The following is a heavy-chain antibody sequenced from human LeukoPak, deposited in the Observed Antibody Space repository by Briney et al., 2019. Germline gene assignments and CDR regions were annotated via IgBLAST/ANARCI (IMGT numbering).Heavy chain of an antibody. CDR1: GGSISTYY. J-gene: IGHJ4*02. Sequence: SETLSLTCTISGGSISTYYWSWIRQPPGKGLEWIGYISGSGNTNYNPSLKSRVTISVDTSKHQFSLKLSSVTAADTAVYYCARDTYYYGSGSRTFDYWGQGTLVTVSS. CDR3: ARDTYYYGSGSRTFDY. CDR2: ISGSGNT. D-gene: IGHD3-10*01. V-gene: IGHV4-59*13.